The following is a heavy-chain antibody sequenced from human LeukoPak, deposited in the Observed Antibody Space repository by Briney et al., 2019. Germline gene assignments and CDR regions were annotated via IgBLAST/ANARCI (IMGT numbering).Heavy chain of an antibody. D-gene: IGHD3-22*01. V-gene: IGHV1-69*13. Sequence: ASVKVSRKASGGTFSSYAISWVRQAPGQGLEWMGGIIPIFGTANYAQKFQGRVTITADESTSTAYMELSSLRSEDTAVYYCARAHYYDSSGKGDYWGQGTLVTVSS. CDR2: IIPIFGTA. CDR1: GGTFSSYA. J-gene: IGHJ4*02. CDR3: ARAHYYDSSGKGDY.